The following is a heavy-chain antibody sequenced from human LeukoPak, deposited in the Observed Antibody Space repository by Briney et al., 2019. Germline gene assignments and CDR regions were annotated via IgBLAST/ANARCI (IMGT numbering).Heavy chain of an antibody. CDR2: IRSKTCGGTT. Sequence: GGSLRLSCTASGFTLGDYGMGWVRQAPGKGLEWVGFIRSKTCGGTTEYAAPVKGRFTISRDDSKSIAYLQVNSLKTEDTAVYYCTKKTHCAGDCYSFGHGMDVWGQGTTVTVSS. J-gene: IGHJ6*02. V-gene: IGHV3-49*04. CDR3: TKKTHCAGDCYSFGHGMDV. CDR1: GFTLGDYG. D-gene: IGHD2-21*02.